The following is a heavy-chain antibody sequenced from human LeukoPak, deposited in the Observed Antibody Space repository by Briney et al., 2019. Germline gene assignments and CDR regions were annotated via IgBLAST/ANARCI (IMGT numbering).Heavy chain of an antibody. J-gene: IGHJ6*03. CDR2: ISGSGGRT. CDR1: GFTFSTYA. D-gene: IGHD1-1*01. V-gene: IGHV3-23*01. CDR3: ASTTRGGTYYYYMDV. Sequence: GGSLRLSCAASGFTFSTYAVTWVRQAPGKGLEWVSAISGSGGRTYYADSVKGRFTISRDNSKNTLNLQMNNLRADDTAVYYCASTTRGGTYYYYMDVWGKGTTVTISS.